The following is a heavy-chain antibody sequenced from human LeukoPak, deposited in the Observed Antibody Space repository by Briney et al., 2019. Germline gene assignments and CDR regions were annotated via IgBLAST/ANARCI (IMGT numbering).Heavy chain of an antibody. V-gene: IGHV3-11*01. Sequence: GGSLRLSCAASGFTFSDYYMSWIRQAPGKGLEWVSYISSSGSTIYYADSVKGRFTISRDNAKNSLYLQMNSLRAEDTAVYYCAREKAPYYYDSSSGTAFDIWGQGTMVTVSS. CDR1: GFTFSDYY. J-gene: IGHJ3*02. D-gene: IGHD3-22*01. CDR2: ISSSGSTI. CDR3: AREKAPYYYDSSSGTAFDI.